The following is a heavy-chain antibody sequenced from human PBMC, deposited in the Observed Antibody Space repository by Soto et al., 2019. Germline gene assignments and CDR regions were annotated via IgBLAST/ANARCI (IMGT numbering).Heavy chain of an antibody. CDR2: IYYSGST. J-gene: IGHJ5*02. D-gene: IGHD1-7*01. CDR1: GGSISSYY. CDR3: ARVYQAGNTDRWFDP. Sequence: SETLSLTCTVSGGSISSYYWSWIRQPPGKGLEWIGYIYYSGSTNYNPSLKSRVTISVDTSKNQFSLELSSVTAADTAVYYCARVYQAGNTDRWFDPWGQGTMVTVSS. V-gene: IGHV4-59*01.